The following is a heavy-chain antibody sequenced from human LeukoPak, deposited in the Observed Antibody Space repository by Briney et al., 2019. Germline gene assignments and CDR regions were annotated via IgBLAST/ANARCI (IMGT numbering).Heavy chain of an antibody. CDR3: TTPTTTVTTEVHFDY. J-gene: IGHJ4*02. CDR1: GFTFSRSA. V-gene: IGHV3-73*01. D-gene: IGHD4-17*01. Sequence: GGSLRLSCAASGFTFSRSAMHWVRHASGKGREGVRRIRSKANSYATAYAASVKGRFTISSDDSKNTAYVQIDSLKTEDTAVYYCTTPTTTVTTEVHFDYWGQGTLVTVSS. CDR2: IRSKANSYAT.